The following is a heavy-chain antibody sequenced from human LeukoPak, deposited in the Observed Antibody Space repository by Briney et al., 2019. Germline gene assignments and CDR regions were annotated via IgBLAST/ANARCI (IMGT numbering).Heavy chain of an antibody. V-gene: IGHV3-48*02. J-gene: IGHJ4*02. CDR3: ARVFVGYCSGGSCPWDY. Sequence: LPGGSLRLSCAASGFTFSSYSMNWVRQAPGKGLAWVSYISSSSSTIYYADSVKGRFTISRDNAKNSLYLQMNSLRDEDTAVYYCARVFVGYCSGGSCPWDYWGQGTLVTVSS. D-gene: IGHD2-15*01. CDR1: GFTFSSYS. CDR2: ISSSSSTI.